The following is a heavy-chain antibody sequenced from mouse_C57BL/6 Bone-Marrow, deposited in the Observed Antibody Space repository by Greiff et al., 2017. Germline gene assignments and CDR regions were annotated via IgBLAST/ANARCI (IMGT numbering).Heavy chain of an antibody. Sequence: EVHLVESGGGLVQPGGSLKLSCAASGFTFSDYGMAWVRQAPRKGPEWVAFISNLAYSIYYADTVTGRFTISRENAKNTLYLEMSSLRSEDTAMYYCARTSSKLVFFDYWGQGTTLTVSS. CDR1: GFTFSDYG. V-gene: IGHV5-15*01. J-gene: IGHJ2*01. D-gene: IGHD4-1*01. CDR2: ISNLAYSI. CDR3: ARTSSKLVFFDY.